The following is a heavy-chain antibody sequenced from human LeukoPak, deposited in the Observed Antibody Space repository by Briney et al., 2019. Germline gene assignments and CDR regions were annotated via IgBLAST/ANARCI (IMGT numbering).Heavy chain of an antibody. J-gene: IGHJ6*02. D-gene: IGHD3-16*01. CDR1: GFTFSDYE. CDR3: ARWAGLGVSGFNYGMDV. CDR2: ITISGGTI. V-gene: IGHV3-48*03. Sequence: GGSLRLSCIVSGFTFSDYEMNWVRQAPGKGLEWVSYITISGGTIYYADSVKGRFTTSRDNAKNSPYLQMNSLKTEDTAVYYCARWAGLGVSGFNYGMDVWGQGTTVTVS.